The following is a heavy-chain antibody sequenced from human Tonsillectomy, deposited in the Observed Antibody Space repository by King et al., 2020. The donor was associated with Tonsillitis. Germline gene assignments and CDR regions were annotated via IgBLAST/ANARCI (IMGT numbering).Heavy chain of an antibody. Sequence: VQLVESGGGLVQPGGSLRLSCAASGFTFSSYEMNWVRQAPGKGLEWVSYISRSGSTIYYADSVKGRFTSSRDNAKNSLYLQMNSLRAEDTAVYYCARGSRTVAAAGLGVGYWGQGTLVTVSS. V-gene: IGHV3-48*03. CDR2: ISRSGSTI. D-gene: IGHD6-13*01. J-gene: IGHJ4*02. CDR3: ARGSRTVAAAGLGVGY. CDR1: GFTFSSYE.